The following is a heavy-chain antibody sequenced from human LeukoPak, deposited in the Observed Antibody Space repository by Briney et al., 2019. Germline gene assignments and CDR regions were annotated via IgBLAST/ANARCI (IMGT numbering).Heavy chain of an antibody. CDR2: VSYGGNEK. D-gene: IGHD5-24*01. J-gene: IGHJ4*02. CDR1: GFTFSTYG. CDR3: AKVAEMATTTGYFDY. V-gene: IGHV3-30*18. Sequence: GGSLRLSCAASGFTFSTYGMLWVRQAPGKGLEMVAVVSYGGNEKYYADSVKGRFTISRDNFKNTLYLQMNSLRTEDTAVYYCAKVAEMATTTGYFDYWGQGTLVTVSS.